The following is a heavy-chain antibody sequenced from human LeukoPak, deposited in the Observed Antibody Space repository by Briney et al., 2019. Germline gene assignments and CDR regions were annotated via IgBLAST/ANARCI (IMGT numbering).Heavy chain of an antibody. D-gene: IGHD6-19*01. Sequence: PGGSLRLSCAASGFTVSSNYMSWVRQAPGKGLEWVSVIYSGGSTYYADSVKGRFTISRDNSKNTLYLQMNSLRAEDTAVYYCALRREVAGTTHFDYWGQGTLVTVSS. CDR3: ALRREVAGTTHFDY. J-gene: IGHJ4*02. V-gene: IGHV3-53*01. CDR2: IYSGGST. CDR1: GFTVSSNY.